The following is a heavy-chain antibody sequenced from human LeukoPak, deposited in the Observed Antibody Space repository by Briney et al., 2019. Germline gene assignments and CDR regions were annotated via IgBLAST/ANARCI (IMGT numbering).Heavy chain of an antibody. D-gene: IGHD3-22*01. CDR1: GGSITSSNW. Sequence: PSETLPLTCAVSGGSITSSNWWSWVRQPPGKGLEWIGEINHSGSTNYNPSLKSRVTISVDTSKNQFSLKLSSVTAADTAVYYCARGARYYDSSGYYPYYYYGMDVWGQGTTVTVSS. V-gene: IGHV4-4*02. J-gene: IGHJ6*02. CDR2: INHSGST. CDR3: ARGARYYDSSGYYPYYYYGMDV.